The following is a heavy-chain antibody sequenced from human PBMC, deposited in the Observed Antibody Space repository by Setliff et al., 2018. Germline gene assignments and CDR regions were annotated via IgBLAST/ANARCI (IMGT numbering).Heavy chain of an antibody. D-gene: IGHD3-10*01. Sequence: LRLSCATSGFSFKNYWMTWVRQGPGKGLEWVASIKEDENMKYYVDSVKGRFTISRDNAKKSLYLQMNSLKVDDTAVYYCARAQGYDSGTYWGVDYYYYMDVWGKGTTVT. CDR3: ARAQGYDSGTYWGVDYYYYMDV. CDR1: GFSFKNYW. J-gene: IGHJ6*03. CDR2: IKEDENMK. V-gene: IGHV3-7*03.